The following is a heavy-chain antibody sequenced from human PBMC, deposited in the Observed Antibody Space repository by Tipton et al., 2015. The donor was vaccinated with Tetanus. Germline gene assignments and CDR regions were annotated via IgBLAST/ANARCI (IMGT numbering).Heavy chain of an antibody. D-gene: IGHD2-15*01. CDR3: ARQDCSGGSCSLDV. J-gene: IGHJ6*02. CDR2: VYPGDSDP. Sequence: QLVQSGPEVKKSGESLKISCKGSGYSFTSKWIGWVRQMPGKGLEWMGIVYPGDSDPRYSPSFQGQVTISADKSISAAYLQWNSLKASDTGIYYCARQDCSGGSCSLDVWGQGTTVTVSS. V-gene: IGHV5-51*01. CDR1: GYSFTSKW.